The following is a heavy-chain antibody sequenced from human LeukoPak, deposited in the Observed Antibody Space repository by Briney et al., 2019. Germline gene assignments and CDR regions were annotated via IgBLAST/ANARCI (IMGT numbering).Heavy chain of an antibody. D-gene: IGHD2-2*01. Sequence: GGSLRLSCAASGFTFSGYGMHWVRQAPGKGLEWVTFIRNDENNNYYADSVKGRFTVSRDNFKNTLYLQMNNLRAEDTSVYYCAKDQSSFCSRSSCYALHYWGQGTLVTVSS. CDR1: GFTFSGYG. J-gene: IGHJ4*02. CDR2: IRNDENNN. CDR3: AKDQSSFCSRSSCYALHY. V-gene: IGHV3-30*02.